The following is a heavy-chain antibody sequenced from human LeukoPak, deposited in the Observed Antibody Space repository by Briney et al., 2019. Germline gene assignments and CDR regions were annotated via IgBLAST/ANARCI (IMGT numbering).Heavy chain of an antibody. CDR1: GFSFSSHG. Sequence: PGGSLRLSCAASGFSFSSHGMSWVRQAPAKGPEWVSSISSGSDYTFYADSVKGRFIVSRDNYKNTLYLQMYSLRAGDTAVYYCAKIGVIGKWYYDIWGRGSLVTVSS. CDR3: AKIGVIGKWYYDI. V-gene: IGHV3-23*01. J-gene: IGHJ2*01. D-gene: IGHD3-10*01. CDR2: ISSGSDYT.